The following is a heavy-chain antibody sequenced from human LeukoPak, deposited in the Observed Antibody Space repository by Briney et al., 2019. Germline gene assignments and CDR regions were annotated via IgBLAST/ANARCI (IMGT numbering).Heavy chain of an antibody. CDR1: GFIFSSYS. V-gene: IGHV3-48*02. Sequence: GGSLRLSCAASGFIFSSYSMNWVRLAPGKGLEWISYIGISSGAMSYADSVKGRFTISRDDAKNSLYLHMNSLREEDTAVYHCVRDFNWGFDYWGQGTLVTASS. D-gene: IGHD7-27*01. CDR3: VRDFNWGFDY. CDR2: IGISSGAM. J-gene: IGHJ4*02.